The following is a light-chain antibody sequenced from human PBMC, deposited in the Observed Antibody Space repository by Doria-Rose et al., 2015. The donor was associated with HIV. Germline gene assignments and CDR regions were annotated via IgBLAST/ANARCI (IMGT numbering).Light chain of an antibody. CDR1: QSISSY. CDR3: QQSYSIPYT. J-gene: IGKJ2*01. Sequence: MTQIPPSLSTSVGDRVTITCRASQSISSYLNWYQQKPGKAPKLLIYATSTLQSGVPSRFSGSGSGTDFTLTISSLQPEDFGTYHCQQSYSIPYTFGQGTKLEIK. CDR2: ATS. V-gene: IGKV1-39*01.